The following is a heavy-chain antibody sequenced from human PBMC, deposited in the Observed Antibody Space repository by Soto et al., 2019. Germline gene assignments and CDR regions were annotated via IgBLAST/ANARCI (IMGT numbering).Heavy chain of an antibody. CDR3: ARRTFGSSRSFDI. D-gene: IGHD6-6*01. V-gene: IGHV3-23*01. Sequence: PGGSLRLSCAASGFAFSSHPMSWVRQAPEKGLEWVAGISDSGSLTYNADSVRGRFTISRDNSKNTLDLQMNSLRAEDTAVYYCARRTFGSSRSFDIWGQGTMVTGS. J-gene: IGHJ3*02. CDR2: ISDSGSLT. CDR1: GFAFSSHP.